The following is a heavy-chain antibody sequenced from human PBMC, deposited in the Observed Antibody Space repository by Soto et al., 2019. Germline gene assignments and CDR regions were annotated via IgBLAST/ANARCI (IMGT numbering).Heavy chain of an antibody. D-gene: IGHD1-26*01. V-gene: IGHV4-61*01. CDR1: GDSLSSGRYY. CDR3: ARESIVGDTKFDP. CDR2: IYHVGTS. Sequence: SETLSLTCTVSGDSLSSGRYYWTWLRQPPGKGLEWIGYIYHVGTSKCNPSLNRRATISLDTSKSQFSLRLRSVTAADTAVYFCARESIVGDTKFDPWGHGTLVTV. J-gene: IGHJ5*02.